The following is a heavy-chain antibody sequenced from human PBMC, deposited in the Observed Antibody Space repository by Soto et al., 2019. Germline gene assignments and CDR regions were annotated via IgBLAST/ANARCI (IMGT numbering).Heavy chain of an antibody. CDR2: ITNKENGEAT. CDR3: TPGRFGSNEWFFDY. CDR1: GFSLPNAW. Sequence: PGGSLRLSCAASGFSLPNAWMTWVRQAPGKGLAWVGRITNKENGEATKYAAPVKGRFTISRDDSENILYLQMDSLQTEDTAVYYCTPGRFGSNEWFFDYWGQGTLVTVSS. V-gene: IGHV3-15*06. J-gene: IGHJ4*02. D-gene: IGHD3-9*01.